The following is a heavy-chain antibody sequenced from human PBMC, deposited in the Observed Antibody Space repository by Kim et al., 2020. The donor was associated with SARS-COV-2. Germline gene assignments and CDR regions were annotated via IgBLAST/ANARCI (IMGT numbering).Heavy chain of an antibody. V-gene: IGHV1-69*04. CDR1: GGTFSSYA. CDR3: ASPRPDSSGNYYFDY. D-gene: IGHD3-22*01. J-gene: IGHJ4*02. Sequence: SVKVSCKASGGTFSSYAISWVRQAPGQGLEWMGRIIPILGIANYAQKFQGRVTITADKSTSTAYMELSSLRSEDTAVYYCASPRPDSSGNYYFDYWGQGTLVTVSS. CDR2: IIPILGIA.